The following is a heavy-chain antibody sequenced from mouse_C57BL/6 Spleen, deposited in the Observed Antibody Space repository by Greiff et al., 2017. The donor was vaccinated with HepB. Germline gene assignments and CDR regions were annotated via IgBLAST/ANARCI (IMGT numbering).Heavy chain of an antibody. CDR1: GYAFSSYW. J-gene: IGHJ2*01. D-gene: IGHD4-1*01. CDR2: IYPGDGDS. V-gene: IGHV1-80*01. Sequence: QVQLQQSGAELVKPGASVKISCKASGYAFSSYWMNWVKQRPGKGLEWIGQIYPGDGDSNYNGKFKGKATLTADKSSSTAYMQLSSLTSEDSAVYVCARGRWDGDFDYWGQGTTLTVSS. CDR3: ARGRWDGDFDY.